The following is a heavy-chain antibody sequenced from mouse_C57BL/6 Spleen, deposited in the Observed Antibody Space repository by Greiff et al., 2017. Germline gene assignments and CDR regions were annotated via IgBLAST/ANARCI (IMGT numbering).Heavy chain of an antibody. Sequence: EVQGVESGEGLVKPGGSLKLSCAASGFTFSSYAMSWVRQTPEKRLEWVAYISSGGEYIYYAGTVKGRFTISRDNARNTLYLQMSSLKSEDTAMYYCTRRELGHFDYWGQGTTLTVSS. CDR3: TRRELGHFDY. CDR1: GFTFSSYA. J-gene: IGHJ2*01. V-gene: IGHV5S21*01. D-gene: IGHD4-1*01. CDR2: ISSGGEYI.